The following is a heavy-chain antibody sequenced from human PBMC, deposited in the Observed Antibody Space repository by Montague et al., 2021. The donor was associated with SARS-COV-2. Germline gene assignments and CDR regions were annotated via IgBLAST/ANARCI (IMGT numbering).Heavy chain of an antibody. J-gene: IGHJ6*02. Sequence: SETLSLTCTVSGGSISSSSYYRGWIRQHPGKGLEWMGRIYYSGSTYYNPSLKSRGTISVDTSKNQFSLKLSSVTAADTAVYYCARRVTGTTVHYYYYGMDVWGQGTPVTVSS. CDR2: IYYSGST. CDR3: ARRVTGTTVHYYYYGMDV. V-gene: IGHV4-39*01. CDR1: GGSISSSSYY. D-gene: IGHD1-20*01.